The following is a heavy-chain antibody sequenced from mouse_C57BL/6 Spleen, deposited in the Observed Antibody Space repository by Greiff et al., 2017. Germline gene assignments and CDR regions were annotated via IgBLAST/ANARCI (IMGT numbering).Heavy chain of an antibody. CDR3: ARRGLRRGAYWYFDV. Sequence: QVQLQQPGAELVKPGASVKLSCKASGYTFTSYWMQWVKQRPGQGLEWIGEIDPSDSYTNYNQKFKGKATLTVDTSSRTAYMQLSSLTSEDSAVYYCARRGLRRGAYWYFDVWGTGTTVTVSS. V-gene: IGHV1-50*01. J-gene: IGHJ1*03. CDR2: IDPSDSYT. CDR1: GYTFTSYW. D-gene: IGHD2-2*01.